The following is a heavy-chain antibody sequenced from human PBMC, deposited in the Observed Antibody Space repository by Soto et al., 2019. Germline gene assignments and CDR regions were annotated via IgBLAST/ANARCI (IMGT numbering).Heavy chain of an antibody. V-gene: IGHV3-30*03. CDR1: GFTFSSYG. CDR3: AIGGVSSWNSVDY. D-gene: IGHD6-13*01. CDR2: TSYDGSNQ. J-gene: IGHJ4*02. Sequence: QVQLVESGGGVVQPGRSLRLSCAASGFTFSSYGMHWVRQAPGKGLEWVALTSYDGSNQYYADSVRGRFTISRDNSNKTLYLHMSSLIFEDTAVYYGAIGGVSSWNSVDYWDQGTMV.